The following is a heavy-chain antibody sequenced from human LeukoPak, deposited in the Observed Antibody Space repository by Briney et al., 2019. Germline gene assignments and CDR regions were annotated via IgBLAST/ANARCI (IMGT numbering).Heavy chain of an antibody. CDR2: INPNSGGK. CDR3: ARDGHYGDHYYYYYYMDV. Sequence: ASVKDSCKASGYTLPDYYMHWVRQAPGQGREWMGWINPNSGGKNYAQKVQSRVTMTRDTSISIAYMELSRLRSDYTAVYYCARDGHYGDHYYYYYYMDVWGKGTTVTVSS. D-gene: IGHD4-17*01. CDR1: GYTLPDYY. V-gene: IGHV1-2*02. J-gene: IGHJ6*03.